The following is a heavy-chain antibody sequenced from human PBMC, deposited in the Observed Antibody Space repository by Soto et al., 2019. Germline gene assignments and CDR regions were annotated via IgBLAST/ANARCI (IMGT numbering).Heavy chain of an antibody. CDR2: ISGVGSTT. CDR1: GFTFSGYA. Sequence: EVQLLESGGGLVQPGGSLRLSCAASGFTFSGYAMSWVRQAPGKGLEWVSAISGVGSTTYYAESVKGRVTISRDHYKNTLYLQMNSLRAEDTAVYYCAKGGRMTKMVVVLEDRDAFDIWGQGTMVTVSS. CDR3: AKGGRMTKMVVVLEDRDAFDI. D-gene: IGHD3-22*01. J-gene: IGHJ3*02. V-gene: IGHV3-23*01.